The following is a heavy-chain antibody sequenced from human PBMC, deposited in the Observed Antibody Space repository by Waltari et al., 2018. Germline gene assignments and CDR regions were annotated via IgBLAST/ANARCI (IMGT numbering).Heavy chain of an antibody. J-gene: IGHJ4*02. CDR2: VDWNSATI. V-gene: IGHV3-9*01. D-gene: IGHD2-8*01. CDR3: LKEKNNGGLDY. Sequence: EVQLVESGGGLVQHGRSLRLSCVVSGYNFPDRAMHWIRQAPGKGLEWVSGVDWNSATIGYADSVKGRFTILRDNAKNSLYLQMNNLISEDTALYYCLKEKNNGGLDYWGQGTLVTVSS. CDR1: GYNFPDRA.